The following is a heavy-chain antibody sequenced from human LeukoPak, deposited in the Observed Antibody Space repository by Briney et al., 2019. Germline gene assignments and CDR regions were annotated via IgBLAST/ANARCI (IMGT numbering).Heavy chain of an antibody. CDR1: GFTFSGYS. V-gene: IGHV3-66*01. Sequence: GGSLRLSCAASGFTFSGYSMNWVRQAPGKGLEWVSVIYSGGSTYYADSVKGRFTISRDNSKNTLYLQMNSLRAEDTAVYYCARDHSPGTFDYWGQGTLVTVSS. CDR3: ARDHSPGTFDY. CDR2: IYSGGST. J-gene: IGHJ4*02. D-gene: IGHD1-26*01.